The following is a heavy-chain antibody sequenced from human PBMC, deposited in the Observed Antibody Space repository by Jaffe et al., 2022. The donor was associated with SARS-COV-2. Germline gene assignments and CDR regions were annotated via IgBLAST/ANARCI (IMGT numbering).Heavy chain of an antibody. D-gene: IGHD6-19*01. J-gene: IGHJ4*02. CDR1: GFTFSSYA. Sequence: EVQLLESGGGLVQPGGSLRLSCAASGFTFSSYAMSWVRQAPGKGLEWVSAISGSGGSTYYADSVKGRFTISRDNSKNTLYLQMNSLRAEDTAVYYCAKMPRSIAVAGFGRGYYFDYWGQGTLVTVSS. CDR2: ISGSGGST. V-gene: IGHV3-23*01. CDR3: AKMPRSIAVAGFGRGYYFDY.